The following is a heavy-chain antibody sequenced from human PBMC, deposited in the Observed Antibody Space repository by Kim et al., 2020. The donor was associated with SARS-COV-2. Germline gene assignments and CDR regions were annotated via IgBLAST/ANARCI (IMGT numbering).Heavy chain of an antibody. V-gene: IGHV1-2*02. CDR3: AGGKEEPS. J-gene: IGHJ5*02. Sequence: ASVKVSCKASGYTFTAYYIHWLRQAPGQGPEWMGWVNPNSGDTNYAQKFQGRVTMTRDTSISPAYIELRSLRSDDTALDYCAGGKEEPSWVQGTPVTVS. CDR2: VNPNSGDT. CDR1: GYTFTAYY. D-gene: IGHD3-16*01.